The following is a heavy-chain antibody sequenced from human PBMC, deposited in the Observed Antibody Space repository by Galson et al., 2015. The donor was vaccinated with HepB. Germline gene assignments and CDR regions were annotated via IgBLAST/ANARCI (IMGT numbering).Heavy chain of an antibody. Sequence: SLRLSCAASGFTFSSYWMSWVRQAPGKGLEWVANIKQDGSDKYYVDSVKGRFTISRDNAKNSLYLQMNSLRAEDTAVYYCARVVRRPVLNFDYWGQGTLVTVSS. V-gene: IGHV3-7*01. CDR2: IKQDGSDK. CDR3: ARVVRRPVLNFDY. J-gene: IGHJ4*02. CDR1: GFTFSSYW. D-gene: IGHD2-8*01.